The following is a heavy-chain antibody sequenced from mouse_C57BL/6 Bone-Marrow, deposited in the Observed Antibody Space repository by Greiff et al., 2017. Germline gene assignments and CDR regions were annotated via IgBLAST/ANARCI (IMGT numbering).Heavy chain of an antibody. Sequence: QVQLQQPGAELVKPGASVKLSCKASGYTFTSYWMQWVKQRPGQGLEWIGEIDPSDSYTNYNQKFKGKATLTVDTSSSTVYMQRSSLTSEDSAVYYCARGWRPWFAYWGQGTLVTVSA. CDR1: GYTFTSYW. J-gene: IGHJ3*01. V-gene: IGHV1-50*01. CDR3: ARGWRPWFAY. CDR2: IDPSDSYT. D-gene: IGHD2-3*01.